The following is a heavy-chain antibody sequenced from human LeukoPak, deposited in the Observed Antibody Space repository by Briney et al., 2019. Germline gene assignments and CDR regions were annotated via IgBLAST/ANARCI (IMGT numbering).Heavy chain of an antibody. J-gene: IGHJ6*02. Sequence: PSETLSLTCAVYGGSFSGYYWSWIRQPPGKGLEWIGEINHSGSTNYYPSPKSRVTIPVDTSTNPFSPKLSSVTAADTAVYYCARLAKVFGVVITYYYYGMDVWGQGTTVTVSS. CDR2: INHSGST. D-gene: IGHD3-3*01. CDR3: ARLAKVFGVVITYYYYGMDV. V-gene: IGHV4-34*01. CDR1: GGSFSGYY.